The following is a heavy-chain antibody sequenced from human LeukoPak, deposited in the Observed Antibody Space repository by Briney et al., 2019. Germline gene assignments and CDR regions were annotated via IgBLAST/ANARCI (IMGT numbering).Heavy chain of an antibody. CDR2: IYIGDNT. V-gene: IGHV3-66*02. D-gene: IGHD3-16*01. CDR3: ARRRVLDASFDY. CDR1: GFTVSNNY. J-gene: IGHJ4*02. Sequence: PGGSLRLSFAASGFTVSNNYMSWVRQAPGKGLEWGSVIYIGDNTYYVESVKGRFTISRDNSKNTLFLQMNRLRAEDTAVYYCARRRVLDASFDYWGQGTLVTVSS.